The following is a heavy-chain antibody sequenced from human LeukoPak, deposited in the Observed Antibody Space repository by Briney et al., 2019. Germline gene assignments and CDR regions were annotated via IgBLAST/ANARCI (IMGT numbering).Heavy chain of an antibody. V-gene: IGHV3-23*01. Sequence: PGGSLRLSCAASGFTFGSYAMSWVRQAPGKVLEWASTTSGTGGLTYYADSVKGRFTISRDNFKNTLYLQMNSLRVEDTAVYYCAKSYGGNVRDAFDIWGQGTVVTVSS. D-gene: IGHD4-23*01. CDR1: GFTFGSYA. J-gene: IGHJ3*02. CDR3: AKSYGGNVRDAFDI. CDR2: TSGTGGLT.